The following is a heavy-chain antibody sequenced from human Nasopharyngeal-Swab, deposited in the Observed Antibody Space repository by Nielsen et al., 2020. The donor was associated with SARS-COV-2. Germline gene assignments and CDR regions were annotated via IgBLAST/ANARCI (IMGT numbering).Heavy chain of an antibody. D-gene: IGHD3-3*01. CDR1: GFTLSDHY. Sequence: GESLKISCAASGFTLSDHYMDWVRQAPGKGLEWVGRTRNKVNSYSTVYAASVRGRFTISRDDSSTSVYLQMTNLKSEDTAVYYCARGFRGFSDWGQGTLVTVSS. CDR3: ARGFRGFSD. V-gene: IGHV3-72*01. CDR2: TRNKVNSYST. J-gene: IGHJ4*02.